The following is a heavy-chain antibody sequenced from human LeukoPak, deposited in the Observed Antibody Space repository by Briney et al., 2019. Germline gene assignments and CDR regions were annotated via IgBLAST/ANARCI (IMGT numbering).Heavy chain of an antibody. V-gene: IGHV4-34*01. CDR1: GGSFSGYY. CDR2: INHSGST. CDR3: ARVRLGTDAFDI. D-gene: IGHD1-1*01. J-gene: IGHJ3*02. Sequence: SETLSLTCAVHGGSFSGYYWSWIRQPPGKGLEWIAEINHSGSTNYNPSLKSRVTISVGTSKNQFSLKLSSVTAADTAVYYCARVRLGTDAFDIWGQGTMVTVSS.